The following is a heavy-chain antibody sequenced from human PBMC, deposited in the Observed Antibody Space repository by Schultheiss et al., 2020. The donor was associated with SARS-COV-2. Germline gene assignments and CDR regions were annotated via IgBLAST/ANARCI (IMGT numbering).Heavy chain of an antibody. J-gene: IGHJ4*02. V-gene: IGHV4-59*12. Sequence: SETLSLTCTVSGGSISSYYWSWIRQPPGKGLEWIGYIYYSGSTNYNPSLKSRVTISVDTSKNQLSLKLSSVTAADTAVYYCAGENYYLDYWGQGTLVTVSS. CDR2: IYYSGST. CDR1: GGSISSYY. CDR3: AGENYYLDY.